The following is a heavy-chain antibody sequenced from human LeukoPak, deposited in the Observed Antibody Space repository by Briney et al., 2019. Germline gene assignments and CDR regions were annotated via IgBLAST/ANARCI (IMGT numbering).Heavy chain of an antibody. CDR1: GGTFGSYA. CDR3: ARGSMITFGGVIVK. CDR2: IIPILGIA. D-gene: IGHD3-16*02. V-gene: IGHV1-69*04. J-gene: IGHJ4*02. Sequence: SVKVSCKASGGTFGSYAISWVRQAPGQGLEWMGRIIPILGIANYAQKFQGRDTITADKSTSTAYMELSSLRSEDTAVYYCARGSMITFGGVIVKWGQGTLVTVSS.